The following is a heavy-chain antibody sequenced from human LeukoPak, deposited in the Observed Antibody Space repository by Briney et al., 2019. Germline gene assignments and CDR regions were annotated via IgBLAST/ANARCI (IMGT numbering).Heavy chain of an antibody. CDR3: AKDPSYSGSYADY. J-gene: IGHJ4*02. CDR2: ISYDGSNK. Sequence: GRSLGLSCAASGFTFSSYAMHWVRQAPGKGLEWVAVISYDGSNKYYADSVKGRFTISRDNSKNTLYLQMNSLRAEDTAVYYCAKDPSYSGSYADYWGQGTLVTVSS. D-gene: IGHD1-26*01. CDR1: GFTFSSYA. V-gene: IGHV3-30-3*01.